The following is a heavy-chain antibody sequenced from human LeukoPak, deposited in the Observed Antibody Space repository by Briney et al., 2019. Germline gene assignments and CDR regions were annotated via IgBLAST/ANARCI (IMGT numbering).Heavy chain of an antibody. V-gene: IGHV3-7*01. CDR2: IKQDGSEI. CDR1: GFAFSNYA. D-gene: IGHD6-19*01. J-gene: IGHJ4*02. Sequence: GGSLRLSCTTSGFAFSNYAMNWVRQAPGKGLEWVANIKQDGSEIYYVDSVKGRFTISRDNAKNSLYLQMNSLRAEDTAVYYCARARWVSGCYYFDYWGQGTLVTVSS. CDR3: ARARWVSGCYYFDY.